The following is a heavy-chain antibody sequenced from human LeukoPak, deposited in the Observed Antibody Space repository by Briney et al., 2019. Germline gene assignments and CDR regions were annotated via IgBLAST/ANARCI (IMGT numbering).Heavy chain of an antibody. V-gene: IGHV3-7*01. D-gene: IGHD3-3*01. CDR1: EFTFSNAW. J-gene: IGHJ4*02. CDR2: IKQDASQE. Sequence: PGGSLRLSCAASEFTFSNAWMSWVRQAPGKGPEWVAHIKQDASQEYHVDSVKGRFTISRDNAKNSLYLQMNSLRAEDTAVYYCARGVVYPAWSGPHWPDYWGQGALVTVSS. CDR3: ARGVVYPAWSGPHWPDY.